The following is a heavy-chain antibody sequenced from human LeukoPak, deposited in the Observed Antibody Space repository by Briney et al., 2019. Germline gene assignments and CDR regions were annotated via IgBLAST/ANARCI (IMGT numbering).Heavy chain of an antibody. CDR3: ARDEWGDAFDI. CDR1: GFTFSSYS. V-gene: IGHV3-21*01. Sequence: GGSLRLSCAASGFTFSSYSMNWVRQAPGKGLEWVSSISSSSSYIHSADSVRGRFTISRDNAKNSLFLQMNSLRAEDTAVYYCARDEWGDAFDIWGQGTMVTVFS. CDR2: ISSSSSYI. D-gene: IGHD1-26*01. J-gene: IGHJ3*02.